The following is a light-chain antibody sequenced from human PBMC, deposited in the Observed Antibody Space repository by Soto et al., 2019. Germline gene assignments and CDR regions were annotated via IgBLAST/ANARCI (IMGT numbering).Light chain of an antibody. CDR3: ETWDSNTQNWV. J-gene: IGLJ3*02. CDR2: LEGSGSY. Sequence: QLVLTQSSSASASLGSSVKLTCTLSSGHSSYIIAWHQQQPGKAPRYLMKLEGSGSYNKGSGVPDRFSGSSSGADRYLTISNLQFEDEAEYYCETWDSNTQNWVFCGGTKLTV. V-gene: IGLV4-60*02. CDR1: SGHSSYI.